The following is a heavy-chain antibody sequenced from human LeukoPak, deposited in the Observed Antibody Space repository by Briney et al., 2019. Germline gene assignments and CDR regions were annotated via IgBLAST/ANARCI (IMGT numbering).Heavy chain of an antibody. J-gene: IGHJ4*02. D-gene: IGHD1-26*01. Sequence: GGSLRLSCAASGFTFSSYSMNWVRQAPGKGLGWVSHITASGTAMFYADSVKGRFTISRDNAENSLYLQMNSLRDEDTAVYYCASSGSYRFDYWGQGTLVTVSS. V-gene: IGHV3-48*02. CDR3: ASSGSYRFDY. CDR1: GFTFSSYS. CDR2: ITASGTAM.